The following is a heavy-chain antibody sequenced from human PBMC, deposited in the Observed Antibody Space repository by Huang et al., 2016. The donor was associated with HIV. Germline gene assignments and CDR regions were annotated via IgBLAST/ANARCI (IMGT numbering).Heavy chain of an antibody. Sequence: QVQLQQWGAELLKPSETLSLTCAVSGGSFSGHYWTWIRQPPGGGLEWIGEISDSGSTPYNPALKSRVTISGDTSQSQFSLKVNSVTAADTAIYYCARMFKYDSGGYWGNDAFDIWGQGTMVTVSS. CDR1: GGSFSGHY. CDR3: ARMFKYDSGGYWGNDAFDI. V-gene: IGHV4-34*02. CDR2: ISDSGST. D-gene: IGHD3-22*01. J-gene: IGHJ3*02.